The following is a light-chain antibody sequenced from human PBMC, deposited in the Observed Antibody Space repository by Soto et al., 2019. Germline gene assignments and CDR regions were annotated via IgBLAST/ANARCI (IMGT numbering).Light chain of an antibody. CDR2: TNN. CDR1: TSNIGSNV. V-gene: IGLV1-44*01. CDR3: AAWDDSLSAYV. Sequence: QSVLTQPPSASGTPGQRVTIFCSGSTSNIGSNVVNWFQQLPGTAPKLLIYTNNLRPSGVPDRFSGSKSGTSASLAITGLQSDDESDYYCAAWDDSLSAYVFGTGTKLTV. J-gene: IGLJ1*01.